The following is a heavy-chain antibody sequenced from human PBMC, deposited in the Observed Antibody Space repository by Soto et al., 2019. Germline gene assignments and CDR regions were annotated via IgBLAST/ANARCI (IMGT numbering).Heavy chain of an antibody. Sequence: GSLRLSGAASGXSFRDHEMTWIRQAPGKGLELLSYVSPGGDITNYVDSVKGRFTISMDNAKNSLFMHMNSLRDEDTAVYYCTRDPRITDFWGQGTLAPVSS. D-gene: IGHD3-16*01. CDR1: GXSFRDHE. CDR3: TRDPRITDF. V-gene: IGHV3-11*01. J-gene: IGHJ4*02. CDR2: VSPGGDIT.